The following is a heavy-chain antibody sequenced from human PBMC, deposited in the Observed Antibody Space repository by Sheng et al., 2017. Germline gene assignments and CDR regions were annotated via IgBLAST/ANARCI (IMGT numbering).Heavy chain of an antibody. CDR1: GFTFGDYT. Sequence: EVQLVESGGGLVQPGRSLRLSCTASGFTFGDYTMSWVRQAPGKGLEWVGFIRSKAYGGTTEYAASVKGRFTISRDDSKSIAYLQMNSLKTEDTAVYYCTRGRGYSYGYYYYGMDVWDQGP. CDR3: TRGRGYSYGYYYYGMDV. J-gene: IGHJ6*02. V-gene: IGHV3-49*04. CDR2: IRSKAYGGTT. D-gene: IGHD5-18*01.